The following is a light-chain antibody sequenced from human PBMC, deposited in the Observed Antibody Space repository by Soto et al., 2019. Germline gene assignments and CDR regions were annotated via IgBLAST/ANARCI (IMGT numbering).Light chain of an antibody. CDR2: EVS. Sequence: QSALTQPASVSGSPGQSIIISCTGTSSDVGSYFVSWYQQHPGKAPKLMIYEVSKRPSGVSNRFSGSKSGNTASLTISGLQPEDEADYYCCSYAGNSGGFGGGTKLTVL. J-gene: IGLJ3*02. CDR3: CSYAGNSGG. CDR1: SSDVGSYF. V-gene: IGLV2-23*02.